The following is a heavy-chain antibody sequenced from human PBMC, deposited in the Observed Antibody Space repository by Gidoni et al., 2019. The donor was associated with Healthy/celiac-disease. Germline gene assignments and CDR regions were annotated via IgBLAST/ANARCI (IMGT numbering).Heavy chain of an antibody. CDR3: AADSGNYGGDAFDI. V-gene: IGHV1-58*01. J-gene: IGHJ3*02. D-gene: IGHD1-26*01. CDR2: IGVGSGNT. Sequence: QMPLVQSGPEVKKPGTSVKVSCKASGFTFPRSAVQWVRQARGQRLEWIGWIGVGSGNTNYAQKFQERVTITRDMSTSIAYMELSSLRSEDTAVYYCAADSGNYGGDAFDIWGQGTMVTVSS. CDR1: GFTFPRSA.